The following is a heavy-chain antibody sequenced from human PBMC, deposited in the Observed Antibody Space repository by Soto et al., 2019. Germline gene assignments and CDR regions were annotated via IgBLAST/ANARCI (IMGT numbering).Heavy chain of an antibody. V-gene: IGHV1-45*02. CDR3: ARSFDNDFAFDI. Sequence: QMQLVQSGAEVKKTGSSVKVSCKASGYTFTYRYLHWVRQAPGQALEWMGWITPFNGNTNYAQNFQDRITITRDRAMSTAYMELSSLRSEDTAMYYCARSFDNDFAFDIWGQGTMVTVSS. D-gene: IGHD3-16*01. J-gene: IGHJ3*02. CDR2: ITPFNGNT. CDR1: GYTFTYRY.